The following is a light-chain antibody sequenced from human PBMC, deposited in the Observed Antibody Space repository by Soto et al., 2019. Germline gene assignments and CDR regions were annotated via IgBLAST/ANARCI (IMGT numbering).Light chain of an antibody. J-gene: IGKJ4*01. CDR2: GAS. CDR1: QSIYSRA. V-gene: IGKV3-20*01. CDR3: QEYGSSQT. Sequence: EIVLTQSPDTLSLSPGERVTLSCRASQSIYSRALAWYQQKPGQAPRLLIYGASNRLTVIPDRFSGSGSGIDFTLTITRLEPEDFAVYYCQEYGSSQTFGGGTKVEI.